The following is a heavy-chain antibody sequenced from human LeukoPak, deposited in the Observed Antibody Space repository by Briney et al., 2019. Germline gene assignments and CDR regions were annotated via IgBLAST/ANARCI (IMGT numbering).Heavy chain of an antibody. V-gene: IGHV4-38-2*02. Sequence: SETLSLTCTVSGYSISSGYYWGWFRQPPGKGLEWIASTSHSGSTYYSPSLKSRLTISVDTSKNHFSLKLSSVTAADTAVYYCARGEWGSDYWGQGTLVTVSS. CDR2: TSHSGST. J-gene: IGHJ4*02. D-gene: IGHD3-16*01. CDR1: GYSISSGYY. CDR3: ARGEWGSDY.